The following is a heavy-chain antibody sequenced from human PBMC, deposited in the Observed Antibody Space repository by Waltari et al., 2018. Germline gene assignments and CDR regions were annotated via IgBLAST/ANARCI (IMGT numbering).Heavy chain of an antibody. CDR1: GYTFTSYD. Sequence: QVQLVQSGAEVKKPGASVKVSCRASGYTFTSYDINWVRQATGQGLEWMGWMNPNSGNTDYAQKFHGRVTMTRNTSISTAYMELSSLRSEDTAVYYCARGYPFSFYGSGTYYNVYDYWGQGTLVTVSS. V-gene: IGHV1-8*01. D-gene: IGHD3-10*01. CDR3: ARGYPFSFYGSGTYYNVYDY. CDR2: MNPNSGNT. J-gene: IGHJ4*02.